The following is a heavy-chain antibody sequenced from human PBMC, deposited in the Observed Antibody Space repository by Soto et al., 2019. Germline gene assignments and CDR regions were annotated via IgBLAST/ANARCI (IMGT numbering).Heavy chain of an antibody. CDR2: IYYSGST. CDR1: GGSISSYY. CDR3: ASDGRALREGPRGCSGGSCSSTHWFDT. Sequence: PSETLSLTCTVSGGSISSYYWSWIRQPPGKGLEWIGYIYYSGSTNYNPSLKSRVTISVDTSKNQFSLKLSSVTAADTAVYYCASDGRALREGPRGCSGGSCSSTHWFDTWGQGTLVTVSS. J-gene: IGHJ5*02. V-gene: IGHV4-59*01. D-gene: IGHD2-15*01.